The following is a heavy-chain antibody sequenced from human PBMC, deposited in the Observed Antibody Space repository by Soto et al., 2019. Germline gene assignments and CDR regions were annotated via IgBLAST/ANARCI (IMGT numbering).Heavy chain of an antibody. D-gene: IGHD5-18*01. J-gene: IGHJ5*02. Sequence: SETLSLTCTVSGGSISSYYWSWIRQPPGKGLEWIGYIYYSGSTNYNPSLKSRVTISVDTSKNQFSLKLSSVTAADTAVYYCAREWWPDTAMVTNNNWFDPWGQGTLVTVS. CDR1: GGSISSYY. CDR2: IYYSGST. CDR3: AREWWPDTAMVTNNNWFDP. V-gene: IGHV4-59*01.